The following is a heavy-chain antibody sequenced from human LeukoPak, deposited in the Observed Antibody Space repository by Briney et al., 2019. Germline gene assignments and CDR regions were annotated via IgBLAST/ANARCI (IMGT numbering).Heavy chain of an antibody. V-gene: IGHV3-21*01. CDR3: ARDSSSPYWYFNL. Sequence: GGSLRLSCAASGFTFSSYAMSWVRQAPGKGLEWVSSISSSSTYIYYADSVKGRFTISRDNAMNSLYLQMNSLRAEDTAVYYCARDSSSPYWYFNLWGRGTLVTVSS. J-gene: IGHJ2*01. CDR1: GFTFSSYA. CDR2: ISSSSTYI.